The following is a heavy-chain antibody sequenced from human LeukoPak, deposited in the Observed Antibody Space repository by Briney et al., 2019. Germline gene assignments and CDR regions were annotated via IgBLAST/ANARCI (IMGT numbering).Heavy chain of an antibody. CDR3: ARVVVYPTTTYFDY. CDR2: ISTYNGNT. D-gene: IGHD5-24*01. CDR1: GYIFISYV. V-gene: IGHV1-18*01. J-gene: IGHJ4*02. Sequence: ASVKVSCKASGYIFISYVISWVRQAPGQGLEWMGWISTYNGNTNYAQKLQGRVTMTTDTPTRKAYMELRSLRSDDTAVYYCARVVVYPTTTYFDYWGQGTLVTVSS.